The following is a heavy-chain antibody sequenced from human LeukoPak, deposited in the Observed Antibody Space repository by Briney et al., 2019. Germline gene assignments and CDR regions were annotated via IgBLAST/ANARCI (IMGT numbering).Heavy chain of an antibody. V-gene: IGHV1-46*01. CDR3: ARDRGPSGHSSGCSH. D-gene: IGHD6-19*01. CDR1: GYTFTSYY. J-gene: IGHJ4*02. Sequence: GASVRVSCKASGYTFTSYYMHWVRQAPGQGLEWMGIINPSGGSTSYAQKFQGRVTMTRDTSTSTVYMELSSLRSEDTAVYYCARDRGPSGHSSGCSHWGQGTLVTVSS. CDR2: INPSGGST.